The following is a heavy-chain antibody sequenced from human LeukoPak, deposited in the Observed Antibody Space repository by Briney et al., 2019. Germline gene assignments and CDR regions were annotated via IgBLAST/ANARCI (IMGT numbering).Heavy chain of an antibody. J-gene: IGHJ4*02. CDR3: ARDSSFGSIAAAATCGY. D-gene: IGHD6-13*01. CDR1: GFTFSSYG. CDR2: ISGSGGST. Sequence: GGSLRLSCAASGFTFSSYGMSWVRQAPGKGLEWVSAISGSGGSTYYADSVKGRFTISRDNSKNTLYLQMNSLRAEDTAVYYCARDSSFGSIAAAATCGYWGQGTLVTVSS. V-gene: IGHV3-23*01.